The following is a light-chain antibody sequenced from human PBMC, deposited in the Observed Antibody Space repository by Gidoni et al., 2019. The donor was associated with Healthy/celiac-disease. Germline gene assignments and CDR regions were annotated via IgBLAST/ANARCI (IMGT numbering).Light chain of an antibody. V-gene: IGLV3-21*02. J-gene: IGLJ3*02. CDR1: DMGSKR. Sequence: SYVLTQPPSVPVAPAQTARITRGGKDMGSKRVHWYQWKPGQAPVLVVYDDSERPSGIPERFSVSNSGNTATLTINRVEAGDEADYYCQVWDSRSGHPSWVFGGGTKLTVL. CDR3: QVWDSRSGHPSWV. CDR2: DDS.